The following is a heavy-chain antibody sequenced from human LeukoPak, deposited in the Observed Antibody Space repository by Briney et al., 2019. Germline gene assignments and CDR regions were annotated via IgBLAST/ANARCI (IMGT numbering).Heavy chain of an antibody. CDR3: ARRDPFDY. V-gene: IGHV3-48*02. CDR1: GFIFSTYH. CDR2: ISSDSGTI. J-gene: IGHJ4*02. Sequence: PGGSLRLSCAVSGFIFSTYHMNWVRQAPGKGLEWISFISSDSGTIYYADSVKGRFTISRDNAENSLYLQMNSLRDEDTAVYYCARRDPFDYWGQGTMVTVSS.